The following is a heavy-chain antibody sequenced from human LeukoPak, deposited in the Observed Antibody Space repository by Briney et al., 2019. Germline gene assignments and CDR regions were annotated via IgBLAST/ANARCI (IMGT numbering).Heavy chain of an antibody. CDR2: INHSGST. D-gene: IGHD3-16*01. CDR1: GGSFSGHY. Sequence: PSETLSLTCAVYGGSFSGHYWSWLRQPPGKGLEWIGEINHSGSTNYNPSLKSRVTISVDTSKNQFSLKLSSVTAADTAVYYCARRGYYYYMDVWGKGTTVTVSS. V-gene: IGHV4-34*01. CDR3: ARRGYYYYMDV. J-gene: IGHJ6*03.